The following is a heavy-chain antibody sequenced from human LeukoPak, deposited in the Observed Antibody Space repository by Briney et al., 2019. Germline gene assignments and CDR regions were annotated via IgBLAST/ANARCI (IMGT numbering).Heavy chain of an antibody. V-gene: IGHV1-69*10. D-gene: IGHD3-22*01. CDR1: GGTFSSYA. CDR3: ARDGYYYDSSGALDY. CDR2: IIPILGIA. Sequence: EASVKVSCKASGGTFSSYAISWVRQAPGQGLEWMGGIIPILGIANYAQKFQGRVTITADKSTSTAYMELSSLRSEDTAVYYCARDGYYYDSSGALDYWGQGTLVTVSS. J-gene: IGHJ4*02.